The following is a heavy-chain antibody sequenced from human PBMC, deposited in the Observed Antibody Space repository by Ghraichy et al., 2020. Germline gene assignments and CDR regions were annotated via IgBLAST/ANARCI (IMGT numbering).Heavy chain of an antibody. V-gene: IGHV3-11*01. Sequence: GGSLRLSCAASGFTFSDYYMSWIRQAPGKGLEWVSYISSSGSTIYYADSVKGRFTISRDNAKNSLYLQMNSLRAEDTAVYYCARDSTVTTLIGNYFDYWGQGTLVTVSS. CDR3: ARDSTVTTLIGNYFDY. CDR1: GFTFSDYY. CDR2: ISSSGSTI. D-gene: IGHD4-17*01. J-gene: IGHJ4*02.